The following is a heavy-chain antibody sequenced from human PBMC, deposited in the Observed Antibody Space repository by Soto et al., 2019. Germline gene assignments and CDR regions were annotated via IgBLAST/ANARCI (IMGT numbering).Heavy chain of an antibody. J-gene: IGHJ6*02. CDR1: GDSISSADYY. CDR2: IFYSGTT. D-gene: IGHD1-1*01. CDR3: ARDLWVEPELYYYGMDV. V-gene: IGHV4-30-4*01. Sequence: SETLSLTCTVSGDSISSADYYWSWTRQTPGKGLEWIGHIFYSGTTYYNPSLKSRLTISVDTSKNHFSLRLTSVTAADTAVYYCARDLWVEPELYYYGMDVWGQGTTVTVSS.